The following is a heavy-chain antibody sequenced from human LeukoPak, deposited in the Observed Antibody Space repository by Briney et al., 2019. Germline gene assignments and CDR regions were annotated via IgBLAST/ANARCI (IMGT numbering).Heavy chain of an antibody. CDR3: TIREPIGY. D-gene: IGHD6-13*01. Sequence: PGGSLRLSCAASGFSFANSVISWIRQAPGKGPEWVSAISGSGDRTNYADSVRGRFTISRDNSKSTLYLQMNSLRVGDTAIYYCTIREPIGYWGQGSLVTVSP. CDR1: GFSFANSV. CDR2: ISGSGDRT. V-gene: IGHV3-23*01. J-gene: IGHJ4*02.